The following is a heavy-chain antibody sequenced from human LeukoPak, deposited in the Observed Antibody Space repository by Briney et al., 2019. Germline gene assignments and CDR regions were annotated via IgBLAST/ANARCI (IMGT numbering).Heavy chain of an antibody. CDR3: ARMATWIRDAFDI. V-gene: IGHV4-34*01. J-gene: IGHJ3*02. CDR1: GGSFSGYY. CDR2: INHSGST. D-gene: IGHD5-18*01. Sequence: SETLSLTCAVYGGSFSGYYWSWIRQPPGKGLEWIGEINHSGSTNYNPSLKSRVTISVDTSKNQFSLKLSSVTAADTAVYYCARMATWIRDAFDIWGQGTMVTVSS.